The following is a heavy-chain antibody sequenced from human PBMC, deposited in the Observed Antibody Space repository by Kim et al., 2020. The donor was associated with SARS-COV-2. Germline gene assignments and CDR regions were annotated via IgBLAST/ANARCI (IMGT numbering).Heavy chain of an antibody. CDR2: IYSGGNT. Sequence: GGSLRLSCAASGFTVSNNYMSWVRQAPGRGLEWVSIIYSGGNTYYADSLRGRFTISRDNSRNTLYLQIDSLRAEDTAVYYCVRTCLYSGGGGDYFDSWGPGTQVSVSS. CDR3: VRTCLYSGGGGDYFDS. V-gene: IGHV3-66*01. D-gene: IGHD5-12*01. CDR1: GFTVSNNY. J-gene: IGHJ4*02.